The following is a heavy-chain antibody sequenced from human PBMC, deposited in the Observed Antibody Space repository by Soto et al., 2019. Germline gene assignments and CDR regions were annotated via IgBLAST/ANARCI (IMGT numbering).Heavy chain of an antibody. J-gene: IGHJ5*02. D-gene: IGHD5-18*01. Sequence: PSETLSLTCSVSVGSISSTSYFWGWIRQPPGKGLEWIGSIFYSGNSYYNPSLKSRVTISVDTSKNQFSLKLSSVTAADTAVYYCARPGYSYGANWFDPWGQGTLVTSP. V-gene: IGHV4-39*01. CDR2: IFYSGNS. CDR3: ARPGYSYGANWFDP. CDR1: VGSISSTSYF.